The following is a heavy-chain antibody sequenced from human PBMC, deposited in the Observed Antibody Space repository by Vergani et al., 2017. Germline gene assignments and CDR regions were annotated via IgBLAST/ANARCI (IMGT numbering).Heavy chain of an antibody. V-gene: IGHV3-30*03. CDR1: GFTFSSYG. CDR3: ARVRRVTILEYDWFDP. CDR2: ISYDGSNK. D-gene: IGHD3-3*01. J-gene: IGHJ5*02. Sequence: QVQLVESGGGVVQPGRSLRLSCAASGFTFSSYGMHWVRQAPGKGLEWVAVISYDGSNKYYADSVKGRFTISRDNSKNTLYLQMNSLRSEDTAVYYCARVRRVTILEYDWFDPWGQGTLVTVSS.